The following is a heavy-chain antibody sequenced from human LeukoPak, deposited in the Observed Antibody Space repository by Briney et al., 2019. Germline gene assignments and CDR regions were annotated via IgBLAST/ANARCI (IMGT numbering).Heavy chain of an antibody. Sequence: SETLSLTCTVSGGSMSISSYYWGWVRQPPGKGLEWIGNIFYSGSTYYSPSLKRRVTISLDTSRNQFSLKLTSVTAADTAVYYCARPVPSRLGWFDPWGQGTLVTVSS. CDR1: GGSMSISSYY. CDR3: ARPVPSRLGWFDP. J-gene: IGHJ5*02. CDR2: IFYSGST. V-gene: IGHV4-39*01. D-gene: IGHD1-1*01.